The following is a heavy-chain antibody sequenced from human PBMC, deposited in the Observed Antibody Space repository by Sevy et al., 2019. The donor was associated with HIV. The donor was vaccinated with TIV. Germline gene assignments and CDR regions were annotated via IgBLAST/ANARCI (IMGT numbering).Heavy chain of an antibody. J-gene: IGHJ6*02. CDR2: FDPEDGET. CDR3: ATVVCAARRNGDYYYYYGMDV. CDR1: GYTLTELS. V-gene: IGHV1-24*01. Sequence: ASVKVSCKVSGYTLTELSMHWVRQAPGKGLEWMGGFDPEDGETIYAQKFQGRVTMTEDTSTDTAYMELRSLRSEDTAVYYCATVVCAARRNGDYYYYYGMDVWGQGTTVTVSS. D-gene: IGHD6-6*01.